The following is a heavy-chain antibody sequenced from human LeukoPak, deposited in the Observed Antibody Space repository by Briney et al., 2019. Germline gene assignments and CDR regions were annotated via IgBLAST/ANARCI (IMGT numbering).Heavy chain of an antibody. J-gene: IGHJ4*02. CDR1: GFTFSSYS. Sequence: GGSLRLSCAASGFTFSSYSMNWVRQAPGKGLEWVANIKQDGSEKYYVDSVKGRFTISRDNSKNLLYLQMNSLGAEDTAVYYCVRGGYSSFDYWGQGTLVTVSS. V-gene: IGHV3-7*01. CDR3: VRGGYSSFDY. CDR2: IKQDGSEK. D-gene: IGHD3-10*01.